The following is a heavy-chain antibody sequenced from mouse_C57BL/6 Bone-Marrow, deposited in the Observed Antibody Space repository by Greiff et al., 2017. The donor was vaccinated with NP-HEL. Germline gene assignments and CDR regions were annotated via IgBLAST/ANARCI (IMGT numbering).Heavy chain of an antibody. D-gene: IGHD1-1*01. Sequence: QVQLQQSGAELVRPGTSVKLSCKASGYTFTSYWMHWVKQRPGQGLEWIGVIDPSDSYTNYNQKFKGKATLTVDTSSSTAYMQLSSLTSEDSAVYYCARCYGSSPWFAYWGQGTLVTVSA. V-gene: IGHV1-59*01. CDR3: ARCYGSSPWFAY. CDR1: GYTFTSYW. J-gene: IGHJ3*01. CDR2: IDPSDSYT.